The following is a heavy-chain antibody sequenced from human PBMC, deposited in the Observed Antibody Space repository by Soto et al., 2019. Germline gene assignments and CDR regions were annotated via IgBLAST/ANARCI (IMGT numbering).Heavy chain of an antibody. V-gene: IGHV3-15*01. J-gene: IGHJ6*02. CDR3: TISGWYYYYYGMDV. CDR1: GFTFSNAW. D-gene: IGHD6-19*01. CDR2: IKSKTDGGTT. Sequence: GSLRLSCAASGFTFSNAWMSWVRQAPGKGLEWVGRIKSKTDGGTTDYAAPVKGRFTISRDDSKNTLYLQMNSLKTEDTAVYYCTISGWYYYYYGMDVWGQGTTVTFSS.